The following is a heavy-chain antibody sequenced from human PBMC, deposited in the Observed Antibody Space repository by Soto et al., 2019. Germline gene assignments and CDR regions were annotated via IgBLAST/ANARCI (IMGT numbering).Heavy chain of an antibody. CDR1: GYLLSSYA. D-gene: IGHD3-16*01. J-gene: IGHJ6*02. CDR2: INAGNVNT. CDR3: AREKQPRGLYFSYYGVDV. V-gene: IGHV1-3*01. Sequence: QVQLVQSGAEVKKPGASVKISCKASGYLLSSYAMQWVRQAPGQRLEWMGGINAGNVNTKYSQKFQGRVTITRDTSTSTAYMELSSLRSEDTAVYYCAREKQPRGLYFSYYGVDVWGQGTTGTVSS.